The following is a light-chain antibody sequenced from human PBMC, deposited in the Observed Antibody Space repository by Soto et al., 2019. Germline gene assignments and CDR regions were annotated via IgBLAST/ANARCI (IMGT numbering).Light chain of an antibody. CDR2: SAS. V-gene: IGKV3-20*01. J-gene: IGKJ1*01. CDR3: QQYGSSPWT. Sequence: EIVLTQSPGTLSLSPGERATLSCRASQSVRSSQLAWYQHTPGQAPRLLIYSASTRATGIPDRFSGSGSGTDFTLTISRLEPEDFAVYYCQQYGSSPWTFGQGTKVDIK. CDR1: QSVRSSQ.